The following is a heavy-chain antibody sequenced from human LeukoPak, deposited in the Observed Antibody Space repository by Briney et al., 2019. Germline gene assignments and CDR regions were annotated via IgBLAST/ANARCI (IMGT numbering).Heavy chain of an antibody. CDR3: ATDDPVPMVPAHGGY. J-gene: IGHJ4*02. CDR2: ISAYNGNT. D-gene: IGHD2-8*01. Sequence: GASVKVSCKASGYTFTSYGISWVRQAPGQGLEWMGWISAYNGNTNYAQKFQGRVTMTEDTSTDTAYMELSSLRSEDTAVYYCATDDPVPMVPAHGGYWGQGTLVTVSS. V-gene: IGHV1-18*01. CDR1: GYTFTSYG.